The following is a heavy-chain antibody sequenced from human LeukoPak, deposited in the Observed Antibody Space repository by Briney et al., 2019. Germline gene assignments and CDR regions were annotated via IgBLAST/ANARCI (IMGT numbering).Heavy chain of an antibody. Sequence: PGGSLRLSCAASGFTFSSHRMNWVRQAPGKGLEWVADISGSSDDIHYADSVTGRFTISRDNAKNSLYLQMNSLRAEDTAVYYCARAPMGDSSGYWGQGTLVTVSS. D-gene: IGHD3-22*01. CDR2: ISGSSDDI. J-gene: IGHJ4*02. V-gene: IGHV3-48*01. CDR1: GFTFSSHR. CDR3: ARAPMGDSSGY.